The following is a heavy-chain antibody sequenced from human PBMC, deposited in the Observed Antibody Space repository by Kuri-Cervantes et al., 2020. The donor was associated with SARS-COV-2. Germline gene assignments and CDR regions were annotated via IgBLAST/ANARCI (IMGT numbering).Heavy chain of an antibody. D-gene: IGHD6-13*01. Sequence: SETLSLTCTISGGSISSSSYYWGWIRQPPGKGLEWIGSIYYSGSTYYNPSLKSRVTISVDTSKNQFSLKLSSVTAADTAVYYCARGRIAAAYNWFDPWGQGTLVTVSS. CDR1: GGSISSSSYY. CDR3: ARGRIAAAYNWFDP. J-gene: IGHJ5*02. CDR2: IYYSGST. V-gene: IGHV4-39*01.